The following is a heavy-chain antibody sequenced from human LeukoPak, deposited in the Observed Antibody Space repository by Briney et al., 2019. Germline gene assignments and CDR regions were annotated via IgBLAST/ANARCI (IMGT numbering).Heavy chain of an antibody. D-gene: IGHD6-6*01. CDR3: VRGRIAARHYYYCCIDV. CDR2: TYSRSKWNT. V-gene: IGHV6-1*01. J-gene: IGHJ6*03. Sequence: SQTLSLSRAISGDSVSSNSAAWNWIRQPPSRGIEWLGMTYSRSKWNTDYAVSVKSRITIKPDTSKNQFSLKLNSVTPEDTAVYYCVRGRIAARHYYYCCIDVWGKGTTVTVSS. CDR1: GDSVSSNSAA.